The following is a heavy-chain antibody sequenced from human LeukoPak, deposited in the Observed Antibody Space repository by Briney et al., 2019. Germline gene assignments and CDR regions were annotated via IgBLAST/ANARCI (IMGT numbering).Heavy chain of an antibody. Sequence: PGGSLRLSCSASGFTFSSYAMHWVRQAPGKGLEYVSAISSNGGSTYYADSVKGRFTISRDNSKNTLYLQMSSLRAEDTAVYYCVKVRGSSGRYYFDYWGQGTLVTVSS. V-gene: IGHV3-64D*06. CDR1: GFTFSSYA. J-gene: IGHJ4*02. CDR2: ISSNGGST. D-gene: IGHD6-19*01. CDR3: VKVRGSSGRYYFDY.